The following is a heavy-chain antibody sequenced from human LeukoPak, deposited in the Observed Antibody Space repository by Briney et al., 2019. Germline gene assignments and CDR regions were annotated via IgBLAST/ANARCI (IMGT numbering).Heavy chain of an antibody. Sequence: SETLSLTCTVSGGPISSYYWSWIRQPPGKGLEWIGYIYYSGSTNYNPSLKSRVTISVDTSKNQFSLKLSSVTAADTAVYYCARDNPDWYFDLWGRGTLVTVSS. CDR3: ARDNPDWYFDL. V-gene: IGHV4-59*01. CDR1: GGPISSYY. D-gene: IGHD1-14*01. CDR2: IYYSGST. J-gene: IGHJ2*01.